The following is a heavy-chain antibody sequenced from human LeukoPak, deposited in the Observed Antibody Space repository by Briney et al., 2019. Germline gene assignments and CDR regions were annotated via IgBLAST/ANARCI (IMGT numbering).Heavy chain of an antibody. CDR1: GYTFTGYY. V-gene: IGHV1-2*02. Sequence: ASVKVSCKASGYTFTGYYMHWVRQAPGQGLEWMGWINPNSGGTNYAQKFQGRVTMTRDTSISTAYMELSRLRSDDTAVYYCARDRGYDILTGYYKSGDYYYYMDVWGKGTTVTISS. CDR2: INPNSGGT. CDR3: ARDRGYDILTGYYKSGDYYYYMDV. D-gene: IGHD3-9*01. J-gene: IGHJ6*03.